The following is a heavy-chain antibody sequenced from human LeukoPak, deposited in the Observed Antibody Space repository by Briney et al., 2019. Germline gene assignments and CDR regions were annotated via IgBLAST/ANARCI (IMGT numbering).Heavy chain of an antibody. Sequence: SETLSLTCTVSGGSISSYYWSWIRQPPGKGLEWIGYIYYSGSTNYNPSLKGRVTISVDTSKNQFSLKLSSVTAADTAVYYCARRPYDMDNWFDPWGQGTLVTVSS. D-gene: IGHD3-9*01. J-gene: IGHJ5*02. CDR3: ARRPYDMDNWFDP. CDR2: IYYSGST. V-gene: IGHV4-59*08. CDR1: GGSISSYY.